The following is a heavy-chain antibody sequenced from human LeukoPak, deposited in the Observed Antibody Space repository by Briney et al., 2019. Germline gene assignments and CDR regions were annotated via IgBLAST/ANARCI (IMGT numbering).Heavy chain of an antibody. V-gene: IGHV3-15*01. CDR1: GLXFSNAW. CDR2: VKSKTNGGTT. Sequence: GGSLKLSCQASGLXFSNAWRSGSGQAPGKGREGVGRVKSKTNGGTTGYAAPVKGRFTISRDDSKNTYLQMNSLKSEDTAVYYCTAGIGHSDFDYWGQGTLVTVSS. CDR3: TAGIGHSDFDY. D-gene: IGHD6-13*01. J-gene: IGHJ4*02.